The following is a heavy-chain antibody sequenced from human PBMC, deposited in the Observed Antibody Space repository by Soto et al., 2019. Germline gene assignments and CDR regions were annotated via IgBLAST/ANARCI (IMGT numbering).Heavy chain of an antibody. CDR1: GGSISSSSYY. CDR3: ARHDNMTLGSQYLDS. Sequence: SETLSLTCTVSGGSISSSSYYWGWIRQPPGRGLEWIGSIYYSGTTYYNPSLKSRVTISVDRSKNQFSLKLSSVTAADTAVYYCARHDNMTLGSQYLDSWGPGTLVT. J-gene: IGHJ4*02. D-gene: IGHD1-1*01. V-gene: IGHV4-39*01. CDR2: IYYSGTT.